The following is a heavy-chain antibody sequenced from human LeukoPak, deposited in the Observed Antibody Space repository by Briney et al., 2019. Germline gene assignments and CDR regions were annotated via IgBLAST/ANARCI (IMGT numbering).Heavy chain of an antibody. CDR1: GGSFSGYY. J-gene: IGHJ6*03. D-gene: IGHD2-2*01. Sequence: SETLSLTCAVYGGSFSGYYWSWIRQPQGKGLEWIGEINHSGSTNYNPSLKSRVTISVDTSKNQFSLKLSSVTAADTAVYYCARACTSCYGTAYYYYYYMDVWGKGTTVTVSS. CDR2: INHSGST. CDR3: ARACTSCYGTAYYYYYYMDV. V-gene: IGHV4-34*01.